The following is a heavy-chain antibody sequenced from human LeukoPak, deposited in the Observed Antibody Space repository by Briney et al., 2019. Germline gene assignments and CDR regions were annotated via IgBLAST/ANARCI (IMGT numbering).Heavy chain of an antibody. V-gene: IGHV1-46*01. CDR2: INPSGGST. Sequence: ASVKVSCKASGYTFTSYYMHWVRQAHGQGLEWMGIINPSGGSTSYAQKFQGRVTMTRDTSTSTVYMELSSLRSEDTAVYYCARGWGYCSSTSCYTLDYWGQGTLVTVSS. CDR3: ARGWGYCSSTSCYTLDY. J-gene: IGHJ4*02. CDR1: GYTFTSYY. D-gene: IGHD2-2*02.